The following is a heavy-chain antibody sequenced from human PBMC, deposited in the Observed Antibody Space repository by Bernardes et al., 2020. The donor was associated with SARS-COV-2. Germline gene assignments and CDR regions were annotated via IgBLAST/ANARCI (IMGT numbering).Heavy chain of an antibody. CDR3: ARGRAVTTLFLRWGDV. Sequence: SETLSLTCAVYGGSFSGYYWSWIRQPPGKGLEWIGEINHSGSTNYNPSLKSRVTISVDTSKNQFSLKLSSVTAADTAVYYCARGRAVTTLFLRWGDVWGQGTTVTVSS. D-gene: IGHD4-17*01. J-gene: IGHJ6*02. CDR2: INHSGST. CDR1: GGSFSGYY. V-gene: IGHV4-34*01.